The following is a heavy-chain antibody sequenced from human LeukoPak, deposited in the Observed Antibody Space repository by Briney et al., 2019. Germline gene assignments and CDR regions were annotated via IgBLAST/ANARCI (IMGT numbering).Heavy chain of an antibody. J-gene: IGHJ4*02. D-gene: IGHD6-13*01. Sequence: PSQTLSLTCAVSGGSISSGGYSWSWIRQPPGKGLEWIGYIYHSGSTYYNPSLKSRVTISVDRSKNQFSLKLSSVTAADTAVYYCAREPGSIAAPGRWGQGTLVTVSS. V-gene: IGHV4-30-2*01. CDR2: IYHSGST. CDR1: GGSISSGGYS. CDR3: AREPGSIAAPGR.